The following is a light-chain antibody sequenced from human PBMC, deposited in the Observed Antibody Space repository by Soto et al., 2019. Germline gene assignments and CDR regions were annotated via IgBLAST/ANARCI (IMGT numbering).Light chain of an antibody. CDR3: SSYTTSNTRQIA. V-gene: IGLV2-14*03. CDR2: DVT. Sequence: QAVLTQASSVSWSPGQWITLFCTGTNSEVGGYNYVSWYQHHPGKAPKLIIYDVTNRPSGVSNPFSGSKSGNTASLPIYGLQPEDEADYYCSSYTTSNTRQIAFGTGTKVTVL. CDR1: NSEVGGYNY. J-gene: IGLJ1*01.